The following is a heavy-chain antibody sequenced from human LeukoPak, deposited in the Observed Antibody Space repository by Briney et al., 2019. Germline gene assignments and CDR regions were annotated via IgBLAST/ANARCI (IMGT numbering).Heavy chain of an antibody. CDR1: GFTFNSYS. Sequence: GGSLRRSCAASGFTFNSYSVNWVRQAPGKGLEWVLFIDNSSSYIYYGDSMKGRFTISRDNVKNSLYLQMIGLRAEDTAVYYCARGRSITLLRGVAMSDGFDIWGQGAMVTVSS. J-gene: IGHJ3*02. CDR2: IDNSSSYI. V-gene: IGHV3-21*01. D-gene: IGHD3-10*01. CDR3: ARGRSITLLRGVAMSDGFDI.